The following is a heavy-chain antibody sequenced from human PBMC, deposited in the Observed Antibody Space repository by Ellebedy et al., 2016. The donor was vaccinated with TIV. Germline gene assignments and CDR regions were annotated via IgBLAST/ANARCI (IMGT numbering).Heavy chain of an antibody. V-gene: IGHV3-7*03. CDR3: AGRAYNWNDGSLFDY. D-gene: IGHD1-1*01. Sequence: GGSLRLSCAASGFTFSSYWMSWVRQAPGKGLEWVANIKQDGSENYYVDSVKGRFTISRDNAKNSLYLQMTSLRAEDTAVYYCAGRAYNWNDGSLFDYWGQGTLVAVSS. J-gene: IGHJ4*02. CDR1: GFTFSSYW. CDR2: IKQDGSEN.